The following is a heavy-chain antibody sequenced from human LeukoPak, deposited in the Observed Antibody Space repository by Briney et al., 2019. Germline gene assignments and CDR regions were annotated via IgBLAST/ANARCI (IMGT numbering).Heavy chain of an antibody. V-gene: IGHV1-2*04. J-gene: IGHJ3*02. Sequence: GASVKVSCKASGYTFTCYYMHWVRQAPGQGLEWMGWINPNSGGTNYAQKFQGWVTMTRDTSISTAYMELSRLRSDDTAVYYCARCATSEQQCAFDIWGQGTMVTVSS. CDR2: INPNSGGT. CDR3: ARCATSEQQCAFDI. D-gene: IGHD6-13*01. CDR1: GYTFTCYY.